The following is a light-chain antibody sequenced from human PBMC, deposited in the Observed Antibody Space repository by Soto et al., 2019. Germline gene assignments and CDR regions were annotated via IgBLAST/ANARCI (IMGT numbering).Light chain of an antibody. Sequence: IVMTQSPVTLSVSPGERATLSCRASQSVSSNLAWYQQKPGQAPRLLISGASTRATGIPARFSGSGSGKEFTLTISSLQSEDFAVYYCQHYNNWPTWTFGQGTKVEIK. J-gene: IGKJ1*01. CDR3: QHYNNWPTWT. V-gene: IGKV3-15*01. CDR1: QSVSSN. CDR2: GAS.